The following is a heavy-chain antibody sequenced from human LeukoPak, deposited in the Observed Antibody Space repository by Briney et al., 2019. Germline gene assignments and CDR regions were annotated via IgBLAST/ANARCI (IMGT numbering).Heavy chain of an antibody. CDR2: ISWNSGSI. V-gene: IGHV3-9*01. CDR1: GFTFDDYA. Sequence: GRSLRLSCAASGFTFDDYAMHWVRQAPVKGLEWVSGISWNSGSIGYADSVKGRFTISRDNAKNSLYLQMNSLRAEDTALYYCAKGELLWFGELAFWGQGTLVTVSS. CDR3: AKGELLWFGELAF. D-gene: IGHD3-10*01. J-gene: IGHJ4*02.